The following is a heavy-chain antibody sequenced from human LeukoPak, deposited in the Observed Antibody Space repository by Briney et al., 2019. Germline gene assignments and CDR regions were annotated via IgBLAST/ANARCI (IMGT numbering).Heavy chain of an antibody. D-gene: IGHD3-22*01. CDR2: ISSSGSTK. J-gene: IGHJ3*02. CDR1: GFTFSSYE. V-gene: IGHV3-48*03. Sequence: GGSLRLSCAASGFTFSSYEMNWVRQAPGKGLEWVSYISSSGSTKYYADSVKGRITISKNSLYLQMNSLRAEDTAVYYCARDDTHYGSSGSFYDAFDIWGQGTMVTVSS. CDR3: ARDDTHYGSSGSFYDAFDI.